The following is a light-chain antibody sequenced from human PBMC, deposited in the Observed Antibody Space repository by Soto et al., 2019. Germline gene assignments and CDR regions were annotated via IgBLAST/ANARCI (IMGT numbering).Light chain of an antibody. Sequence: EIVMTQSPATLSVSPGGRATLSCRASQSISDTLAWYQQKPGQAPRLLIYGASKRATGFPARFSGSGSGTDFTLTISSPQSEDFAVYYCQQYNNWPWTFGQGTKVDI. J-gene: IGKJ1*01. CDR3: QQYNNWPWT. CDR2: GAS. CDR1: QSISDT. V-gene: IGKV3-15*01.